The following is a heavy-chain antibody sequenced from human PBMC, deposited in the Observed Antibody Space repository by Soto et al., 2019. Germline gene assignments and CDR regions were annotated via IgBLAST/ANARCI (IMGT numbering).Heavy chain of an antibody. CDR3: ARTQVAADPENFFDY. D-gene: IGHD6-13*01. V-gene: IGHV1-3*01. J-gene: IGHJ4*02. CDR2: LNAGNGNT. CDR1: GYALTSYA. Sequence: GSVKEFCKASGYALTSYAMHLVRQAPGQRLEWMGWLNAGNGNTKYAQKFQGRVTITMDTSASTAYMGLSSLRSEDTAVYYCARTQVAADPENFFDYWRQGTMVTISS.